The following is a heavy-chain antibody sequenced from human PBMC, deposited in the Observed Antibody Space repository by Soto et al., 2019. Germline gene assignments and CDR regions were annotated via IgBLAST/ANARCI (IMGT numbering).Heavy chain of an antibody. V-gene: IGHV1-24*01. CDR1: GHTLSDFS. J-gene: IGHJ4*01. CDR2: FDPEDGDP. CDR3: ATDLLSAVAGEEGY. D-gene: IGHD6-19*01. Sequence: QVQLVQSGAEVKKPGASVKVSCKVSGHTLSDFSMHWGRQDPVRGLEWMGGFDPEDGDPIYAKNFKGRVTMTEDSSTDSSYMELSSLGSYDTAMYYCATDLLSAVAGEEGYWGPGTLGTVYS.